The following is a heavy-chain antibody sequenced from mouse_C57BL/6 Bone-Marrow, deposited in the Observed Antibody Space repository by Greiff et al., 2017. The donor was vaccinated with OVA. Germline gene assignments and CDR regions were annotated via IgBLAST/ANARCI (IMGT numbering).Heavy chain of an antibody. Sequence: VQLQQSGAELVRPGASVTLSCKASGYTFTDYEMHWVKQTPVHGLEWIGAIDPETGGTAYNQKFKGKAILTADKSSSTAYMELRSLTSEDSAVYYCTSHYCGSSYAMDYWGQGTSVTVPS. CDR2: IDPETGGT. CDR1: GYTFTDYE. D-gene: IGHD1-1*01. V-gene: IGHV1-15*01. J-gene: IGHJ4*01. CDR3: TSHYCGSSYAMDY.